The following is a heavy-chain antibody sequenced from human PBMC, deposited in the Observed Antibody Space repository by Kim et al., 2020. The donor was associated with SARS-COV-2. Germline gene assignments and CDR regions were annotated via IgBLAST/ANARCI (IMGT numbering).Heavy chain of an antibody. CDR2: ISISGSTI. J-gene: IGHJ4*02. D-gene: IGHD3-10*01. V-gene: IGHV3-11*01. Sequence: GGSLRLSCAASGFTFSDYYMSWIRQAPGKGLEWVSYISISGSTIYYADSVKGRFTISRDNAKNSLYLQMNSLRAEDTAVYYCARGMYYYGSGSYYFDYWGQGTLVTVSS. CDR1: GFTFSDYY. CDR3: ARGMYYYGSGSYYFDY.